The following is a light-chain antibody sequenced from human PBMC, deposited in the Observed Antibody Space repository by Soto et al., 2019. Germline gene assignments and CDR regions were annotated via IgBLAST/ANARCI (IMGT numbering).Light chain of an antibody. CDR2: GAS. CDR3: QQYGSWPRT. CDR1: QSVSSFY. V-gene: IGKV3-20*01. Sequence: EIVLTQSPGTLSLSPGERATLSCRASQSVSSFYLAWYQQRAGQAPRLLISGASTRTTGIPDRFSGSGSGTDFTITISRLEPENFAVYYCQQYGSWPRTFGQGTKVEIK. J-gene: IGKJ1*01.